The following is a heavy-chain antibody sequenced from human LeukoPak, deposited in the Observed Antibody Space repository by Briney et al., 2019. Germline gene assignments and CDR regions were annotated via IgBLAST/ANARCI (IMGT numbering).Heavy chain of an antibody. CDR3: ATGLRDYYDSSGYYYGWFDP. J-gene: IGHJ5*02. V-gene: IGHV3-23*01. D-gene: IGHD3-22*01. Sequence: GGSLRLSCAASGFTFSTYATSWVRQAPGKGLEWVSAISGSGGSTYYADSVKGRFTISRDNSKNTLYLQMNSLRSEDTAVYYCATGLRDYYDSSGYYYGWFDPWGQGTLVTVSS. CDR1: GFTFSTYA. CDR2: ISGSGGST.